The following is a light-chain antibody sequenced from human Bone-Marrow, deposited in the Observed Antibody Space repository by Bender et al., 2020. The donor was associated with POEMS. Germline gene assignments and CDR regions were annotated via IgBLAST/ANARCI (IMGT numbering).Light chain of an antibody. J-gene: IGLJ3*02. CDR1: SSDIGNYNL. Sequence: QSALTQPASVSGSPGQSITISCIGTSSDIGNYNLVSWYQHHPGKAPKLMIYEVSKRPSGVSNRFSASKSGNTASLTISGLQTEDEADYYCQSADSSGTYWVFGGGTKLTVL. CDR2: EVS. V-gene: IGLV2-23*02. CDR3: QSADSSGTYWV.